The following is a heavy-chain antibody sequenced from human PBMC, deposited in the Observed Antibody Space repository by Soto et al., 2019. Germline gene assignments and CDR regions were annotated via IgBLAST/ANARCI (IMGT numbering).Heavy chain of an antibody. Sequence: SETLSLTCAVSGGSITSGAYYWTGIRHHPGKGLEWIAYIHYSGRTYYNPSLKSRVTISVDTSNNQFSLKLSSVTAADTAVYYCARYYFDSSGYSNGFDPWGQGTLVTVSS. CDR2: IHYSGRT. J-gene: IGHJ5*02. V-gene: IGHV4-31*11. CDR3: ARYYFDSSGYSNGFDP. CDR1: GGSITSGAYY. D-gene: IGHD3-22*01.